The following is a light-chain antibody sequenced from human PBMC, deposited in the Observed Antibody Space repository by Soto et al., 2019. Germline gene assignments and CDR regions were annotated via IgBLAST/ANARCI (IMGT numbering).Light chain of an antibody. CDR1: SSDVGGYNF. J-gene: IGLJ2*01. CDR3: SSFTSSDTLVV. V-gene: IGLV2-14*03. CDR2: DVS. Sequence: QAASVSGSPGQSITISCTGTSSDVGGYNFVSWYQHHPAKAPKLMIYDVSNRPSGVSNRFSGSKSGNTASLTISGLQAEDEAHYYCSSFTSSDTLVVFGGGTKVTVL.